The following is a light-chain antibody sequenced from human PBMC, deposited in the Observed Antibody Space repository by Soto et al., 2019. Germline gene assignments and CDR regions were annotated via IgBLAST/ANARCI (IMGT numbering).Light chain of an antibody. J-gene: IGKJ1*01. V-gene: IGKV1-39*01. Sequence: DIQMTQSPSSLSASVGDRVTITFGASQSIRTELNFYHQKAVKSPKLLIYAAYSLQSGVPSMFSGSGSETDFTLTISRQQPEDFATYSCQHSTTWTFGQGTKVDIK. CDR2: AAY. CDR3: QHSTTWT. CDR1: QSIRTE.